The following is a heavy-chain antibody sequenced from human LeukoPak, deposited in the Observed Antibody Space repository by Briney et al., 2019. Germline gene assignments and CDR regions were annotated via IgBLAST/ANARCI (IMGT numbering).Heavy chain of an antibody. CDR3: ARDPRHVLRCFDWYYMDV. V-gene: IGHV1-3*03. CDR2: INAGNGNT. Sequence: ASVKVSCKASGYTFTSYAMHWVRQAPGQRLEWMGWINAGNGNTKYSQEFQGRVTITRDTSASTAYMELSSLRSEDMAVYYCARDPRHVLRCFDWYYMDVWGKGTTVTVSS. J-gene: IGHJ6*03. D-gene: IGHD3-9*01. CDR1: GYTFTSYA.